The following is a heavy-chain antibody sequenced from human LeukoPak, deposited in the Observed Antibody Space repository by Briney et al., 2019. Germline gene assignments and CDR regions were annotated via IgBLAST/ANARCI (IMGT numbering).Heavy chain of an antibody. CDR1: GFTLSSYG. V-gene: IGHV3-23*01. J-gene: IGHJ4*02. D-gene: IGHD3-16*02. CDR3: AKERGYVWGSYRYDEGDY. CDR2: ISGSGGST. Sequence: GGTLRLSCAASGFTLSSYGMSWVRQAPGKGLEWVSAISGSGGSTYYADSVKGRFTISRDNSKNTLYLQMNSLRAEDTAVYYCAKERGYVWGSYRYDEGDYWGQGTLVTVSS.